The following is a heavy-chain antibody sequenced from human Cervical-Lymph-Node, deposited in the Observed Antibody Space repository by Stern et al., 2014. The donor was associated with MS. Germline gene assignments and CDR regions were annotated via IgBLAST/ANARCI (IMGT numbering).Heavy chain of an antibody. J-gene: IGHJ5*02. CDR1: GGTFSKFP. D-gene: IGHD6-13*01. CDR3: ALSSETSDRWYSLGYDL. Sequence: QMQLAQSGAEVTKPGSSVKVSCKASGGTFSKFPSSWVRQAPGQGLEWMGGIFPVDWTPTYAQEFRGRVTITADVSTSTVYMELSSLRSDDTAVYYCALSSETSDRWYSLGYDLWGQGTLVTVSS. CDR2: IFPVDWTP. V-gene: IGHV1-69*01.